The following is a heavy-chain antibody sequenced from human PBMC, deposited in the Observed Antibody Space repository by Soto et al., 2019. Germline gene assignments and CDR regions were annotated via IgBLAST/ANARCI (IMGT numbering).Heavy chain of an antibody. D-gene: IGHD2-2*01. V-gene: IGHV1-69*01. CDR2: IIPIFATA. J-gene: IGHJ6*02. CDR1: GGTFSSYA. CDR3: ARSVSFRYQLLKRGMDV. Sequence: QVQLVQFGAEVKKPGSSVKVSCKASGGTFSSYAISWVRQAPGQGLEWMGGIIPIFATANYAQKFQGRVMITGDEPTSTAYMELSSLRSEDTAVYYCARSVSFRYQLLKRGMDVWGQGTTVTVSS.